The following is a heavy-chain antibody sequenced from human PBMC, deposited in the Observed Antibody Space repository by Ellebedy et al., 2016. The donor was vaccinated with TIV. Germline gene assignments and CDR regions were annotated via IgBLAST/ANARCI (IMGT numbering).Heavy chain of an antibody. Sequence: GGSLRLSXAASGFPFSNYAMTWIRQAPGKGLEWVSSINNGGGSTYYSESVKGRFTISRDNFKKTLYLQMNSLRAEDTAVYYCAKTDWFAPCDYWGQGTLVTVSS. CDR2: INNGGGST. V-gene: IGHV3-23*01. J-gene: IGHJ4*02. D-gene: IGHD3-9*01. CDR1: GFPFSNYA. CDR3: AKTDWFAPCDY.